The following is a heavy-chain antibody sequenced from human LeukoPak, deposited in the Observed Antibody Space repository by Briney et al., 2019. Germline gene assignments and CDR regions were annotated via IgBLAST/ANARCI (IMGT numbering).Heavy chain of an antibody. D-gene: IGHD6-19*01. CDR2: IIPIFGTA. J-gene: IGHJ3*02. CDR1: GGTFSSYA. V-gene: IGHV1-69*06. Sequence: ASVKVSCKASGGTFSSYAISWVRQAPGQGLEWMGGIIPIFGTANYAQKFQGRVTITADKSTSTAYMELSSLRSEDTAVYYCARDKGISGCCFDIWGRGTMVTVSS. CDR3: ARDKGISGCCFDI.